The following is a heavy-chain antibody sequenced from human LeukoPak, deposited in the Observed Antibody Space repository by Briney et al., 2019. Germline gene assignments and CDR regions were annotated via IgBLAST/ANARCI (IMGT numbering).Heavy chain of an antibody. D-gene: IGHD3-22*01. V-gene: IGHV3-48*01. CDR1: GFTFSSYS. J-gene: IGHJ4*02. Sequence: QPGGSLRLSCAASGFTFSSYSMNWVRQAPGKGLEWVSYISSSSSTIYYADSVKGRFTISRDNAKNSLYLQMNSLRAEDTAVYYCARVSYDSSGYYLWFDYWGQGTLVTVSS. CDR2: ISSSSSTI. CDR3: ARVSYDSSGYYLWFDY.